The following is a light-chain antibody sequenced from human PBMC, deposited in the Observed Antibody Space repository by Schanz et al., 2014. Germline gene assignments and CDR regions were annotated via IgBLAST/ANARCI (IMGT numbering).Light chain of an antibody. J-gene: IGLJ2*01. CDR3: SSFTSSSTVV. CDR2: DVS. V-gene: IGLV2-14*01. CDR1: SSDVGGYNY. Sequence: QSALTQPRSVSGSPGQSVTISCTGTSSDVGGYNYVSWYQLHPGKAPKLMIYDVSNRPSGVSNRFSGSKSGNAASLTISGLQAEDEADYYCSSFTSSSTVVFGGGTKLTVL.